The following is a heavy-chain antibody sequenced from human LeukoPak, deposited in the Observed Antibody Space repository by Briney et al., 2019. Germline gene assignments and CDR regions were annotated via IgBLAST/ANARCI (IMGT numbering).Heavy chain of an antibody. V-gene: IGHV1-58*01. CDR1: GFTFSTSA. CDR3: AADDLLEGY. CDR2: VVVGSGNT. Sequence: ASVTVSCKASGFTFSTSAVQWVRQARGQRLEWIGWVVVGSGNTNYAQKFQERVTITRDMSTTTAYMELSSLRYEDTAVYYCAADDLLEGYWGQGTLVSVSS. D-gene: IGHD1-1*01. J-gene: IGHJ4*02.